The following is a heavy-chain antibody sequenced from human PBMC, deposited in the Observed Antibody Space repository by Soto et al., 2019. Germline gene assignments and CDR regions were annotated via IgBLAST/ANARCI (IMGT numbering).Heavy chain of an antibody. J-gene: IGHJ6*02. CDR2: ILLTGAT. V-gene: IGHV4-61*01. CDR3: ARARSDSAGSSLGRRMDV. D-gene: IGHD3-10*01. Sequence: QVQLQESGPGGVKPWGTLSLIGMVFGDPATMGNYDGPGIGQPPGKGREWIGHILLTGATNYIPSLKNRVTMSVDTSKSQFSLNLASVTAADSGTYYCARARSDSAGSSLGRRMDVWGQGTTVTVSS. CDR1: GDPATMGNYD.